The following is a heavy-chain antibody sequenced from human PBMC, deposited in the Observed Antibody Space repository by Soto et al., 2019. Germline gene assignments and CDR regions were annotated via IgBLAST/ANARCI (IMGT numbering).Heavy chain of an antibody. D-gene: IGHD6-13*01. CDR1: GYTFTSYG. Sequence: ASVKVSCKASGYTFTSYGISWVRQAPGQGLEWMGWISAYNGNTNYAQKLQGRVPMTTDTSTSTAYMELRSLRSDDTAVYYCAREVRIAAAGSPPYYFDYWGQGTLVTVSS. J-gene: IGHJ4*02. CDR3: AREVRIAAAGSPPYYFDY. CDR2: ISAYNGNT. V-gene: IGHV1-18*01.